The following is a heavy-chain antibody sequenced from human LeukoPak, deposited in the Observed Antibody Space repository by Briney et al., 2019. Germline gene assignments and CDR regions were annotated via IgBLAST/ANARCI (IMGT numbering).Heavy chain of an antibody. CDR1: GFTFSSFW. CDR2: IDADGETT. V-gene: IGHV3-74*01. J-gene: IGHJ4*02. Sequence: GGSLRLSCEASGFTFSSFWMHWVRQAPGKGPVWVSRIDADGETTAYADSVKGRFTISRDHAKNTLYLQMSSLIAEDTAIYYCVYSGFDWTYYFDWWGQGTLVTVSS. CDR3: VYSGFDWTYYFDW. D-gene: IGHD5-12*01.